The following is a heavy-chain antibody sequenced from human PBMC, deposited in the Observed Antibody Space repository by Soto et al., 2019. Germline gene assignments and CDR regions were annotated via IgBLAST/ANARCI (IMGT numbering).Heavy chain of an antibody. CDR2: INAGNGNT. Sequence: ASVKVSCKASGYTFTSYATHWVRQAPGQRLEWMGWINAGNGNTKYSQKFQGRVTITRDTSASTAYMELSSLRSEDTAVYYCARDDQIVVVPAAIGFGWFDPWGQGTLVTVSS. CDR3: ARDDQIVVVPAAIGFGWFDP. J-gene: IGHJ5*02. V-gene: IGHV1-3*01. CDR1: GYTFTSYA. D-gene: IGHD2-2*01.